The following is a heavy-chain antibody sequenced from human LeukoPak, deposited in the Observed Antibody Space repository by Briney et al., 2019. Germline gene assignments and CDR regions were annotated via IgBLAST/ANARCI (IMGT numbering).Heavy chain of an antibody. CDR3: ARSPDSSGAFDI. CDR2: IYSGGST. D-gene: IGHD3-3*01. CDR1: GFTVISNY. Sequence: GGSLRLSCAASGFTVISNYMSWVRQAPGKGLGGVSVIYSGGSTYYADSVKGRFTIPRDNSKNTLYLQMNSPRAEDTAVYYCARSPDSSGAFDIWGQGTMVTVSS. V-gene: IGHV3-66*02. J-gene: IGHJ3*02.